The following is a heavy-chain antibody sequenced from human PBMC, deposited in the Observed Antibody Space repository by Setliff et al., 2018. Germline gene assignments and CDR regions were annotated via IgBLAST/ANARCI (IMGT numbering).Heavy chain of an antibody. D-gene: IGHD2-15*01. CDR1: GGTFSNVG. CDR2: IIPLFGTT. J-gene: IGHJ6*03. CDR3: AREKVVVVSATSYYYYMDV. V-gene: IGHV1-69*05. Sequence: SVKVSCKASGGTFSNVGISWVRQAPGQGLEWMGGIIPLFGTTNYAQEFQGRVTITTDESTNTAYMELSSLRSEDTAMYYCAREKVVVVSATSYYYYMDVWGKGTTVTVSS.